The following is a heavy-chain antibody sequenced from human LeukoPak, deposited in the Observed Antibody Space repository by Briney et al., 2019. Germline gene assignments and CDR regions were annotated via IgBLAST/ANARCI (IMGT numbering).Heavy chain of an antibody. CDR1: GFTFSSYG. V-gene: IGHV3-30*18. Sequence: LPGGSLRLPCAASGFTFSSYGMHWVRQAPGKGLEWVAVISYDGSNKYYADSVKGRFTISRDNSKNTLYLQMNSLRAEDTAVYYCVKDDSSGYYGLIDYWGQGTLVTVSS. CDR2: ISYDGSNK. D-gene: IGHD3-22*01. J-gene: IGHJ4*02. CDR3: VKDDSSGYYGLIDY.